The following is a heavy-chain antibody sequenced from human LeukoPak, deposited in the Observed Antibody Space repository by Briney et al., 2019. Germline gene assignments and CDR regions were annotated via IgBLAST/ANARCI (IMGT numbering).Heavy chain of an antibody. D-gene: IGHD6-13*01. CDR2: INPNSGGT. V-gene: IGHV1-2*03. CDR1: GYSFTDYG. J-gene: IGHJ4*02. Sequence: LGGSVRVSCTASGYSFTDYGMHWVRQAPGKGLEWMGWINPNSGGTNYAETVKGRVTITRDKSKNTVYVEMSSLRAEDTAVYFCATTSHSSSWLPFVYWGQGTLLTVSS. CDR3: ATTSHSSSWLPFVY.